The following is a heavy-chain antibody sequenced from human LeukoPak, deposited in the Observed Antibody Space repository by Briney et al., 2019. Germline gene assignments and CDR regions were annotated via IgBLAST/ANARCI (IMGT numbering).Heavy chain of an antibody. CDR1: GGSISSSSYY. V-gene: IGHV4-39*01. J-gene: IGHJ4*02. CDR3: ARHRYEDNYYGSGSYFNGPFDY. CDR2: IYYSGST. Sequence: PSETLSLTCTVSGGSISSSSYYWGWIRQPPGKGLEWIGSIYYSGSTYYNPSLKSRVTISVDTSKNQFSLKLSSVTAADTAVYYCARHRYEDNYYGSGSYFNGPFDYWGQGTLVTVSS. D-gene: IGHD3-10*01.